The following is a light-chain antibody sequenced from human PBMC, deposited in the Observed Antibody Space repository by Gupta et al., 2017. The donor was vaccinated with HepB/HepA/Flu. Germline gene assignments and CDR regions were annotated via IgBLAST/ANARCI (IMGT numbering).Light chain of an antibody. J-gene: IGKJ1*01. CDR2: KVS. CDR1: QSLLHSDGTTY. CDR3: MQGTHWQWT. Sequence: DIVMTQSPLSLSVTLGQSSSLSCRSSQSLLHSDGTTYVNWFHQRPGQSPRRLIYKVSNRAVGVPDRFSGSGTGTDFTLKISSVEAEDVGVYYCMQGTHWQWTFGQGTKV. V-gene: IGKV2-30*02.